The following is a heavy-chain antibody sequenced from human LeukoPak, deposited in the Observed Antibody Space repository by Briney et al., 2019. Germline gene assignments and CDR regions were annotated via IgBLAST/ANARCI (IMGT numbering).Heavy chain of an antibody. D-gene: IGHD2-2*01. CDR2: IYYSGST. CDR1: GGSISNSY. Sequence: SESLCLSCTASGGSISNSYWSWIRQPPGKGLEWVGYIYYSGSTDYKPSLKSRVTISVVSSKSQLSLKLNSVTAADTAISSCAGGALFECGVVRGGVGFDFWGQGTLVTVSS. CDR3: AGGALFECGVVRGGVGFDF. V-gene: IGHV4-59*01. J-gene: IGHJ4*02.